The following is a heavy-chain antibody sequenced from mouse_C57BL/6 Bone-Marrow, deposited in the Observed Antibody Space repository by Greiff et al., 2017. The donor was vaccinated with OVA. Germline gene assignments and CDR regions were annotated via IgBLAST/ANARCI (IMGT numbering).Heavy chain of an antibody. CDR1: GYTFTDYY. CDR2: INPYNGGT. CDR3: ARSAYYYGSSFDY. J-gene: IGHJ2*01. V-gene: IGHV1-19*01. Sequence: VQLQQSGPVLVKPGASVKMSCKASGYTFTDYYMNWVKQSHGKSLEWIGVINPYNGGTSYNQKFKGKATLTVDKSSSTAYMELNSLTSEDSAVYYCARSAYYYGSSFDYWGQGTTLTVSS. D-gene: IGHD1-1*01.